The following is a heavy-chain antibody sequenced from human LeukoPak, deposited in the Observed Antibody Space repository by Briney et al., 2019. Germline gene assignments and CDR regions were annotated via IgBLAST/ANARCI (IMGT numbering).Heavy chain of an antibody. CDR3: ARDGPYSSSSDAFDI. J-gene: IGHJ3*02. Sequence: GGSLRLSCAASGFTFSSYSMNWVRQAPGKGLEWVSYISSSSSTIYYADSVKGRFTISRDNAKNSLYLQMNSLRAEDTAVYYCARDGPYSSSSDAFDIWGQGTMVTVSS. CDR2: ISSSSSTI. D-gene: IGHD6-13*01. CDR1: GFTFSSYS. V-gene: IGHV3-48*04.